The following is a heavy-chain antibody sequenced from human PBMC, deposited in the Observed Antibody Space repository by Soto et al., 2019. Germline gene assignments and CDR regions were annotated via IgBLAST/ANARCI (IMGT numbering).Heavy chain of an antibody. CDR3: ARGRRYYSHPDYYYYGMDV. Sequence: SETLSLTCAVYGGSFSGYYWSWIRQPPGKGLEWIGEINHSGSTNYNPSLKSRVTISVDTSKNQFSLKLSSVTAADTAVYYCARGRRYYSHPDYYYYGMDVWGQGTTVTVSS. J-gene: IGHJ6*02. CDR2: INHSGST. D-gene: IGHD3-22*01. CDR1: GGSFSGYY. V-gene: IGHV4-34*01.